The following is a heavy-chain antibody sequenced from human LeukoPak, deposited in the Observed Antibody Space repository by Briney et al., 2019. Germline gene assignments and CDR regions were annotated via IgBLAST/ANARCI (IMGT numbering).Heavy chain of an antibody. CDR2: IRGKVYGGAP. J-gene: IGHJ4*02. V-gene: IGHV3-49*04. CDR1: GFTFGTYA. CDR3: ARGIDYPASGSSFDY. D-gene: IGHD3-10*01. Sequence: PGGSLRLSCTASGFTFGTYAINWVRQAPGKGLVWGVFIRGKVYGGAPDYAASVKGRFTISRDDSRNIAHLQNSSLKTDDTAVYYCARGIDYPASGSSFDYWGQGTLVTVSS.